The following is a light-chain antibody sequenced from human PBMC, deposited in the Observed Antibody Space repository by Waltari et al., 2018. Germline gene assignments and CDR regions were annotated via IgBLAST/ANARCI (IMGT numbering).Light chain of an antibody. Sequence: DFQMTQSPATLSASVGDRVTITCRASQNIFSWLAWYQQKPGKAPKRLIYKASHLESGVPSRFSGRGFGTEVTLTINSLQPDDFATYYCQHYNSFSRTFGQGTKVDIK. V-gene: IGKV1-5*03. CDR1: QNIFSW. CDR3: QHYNSFSRT. J-gene: IGKJ1*01. CDR2: KAS.